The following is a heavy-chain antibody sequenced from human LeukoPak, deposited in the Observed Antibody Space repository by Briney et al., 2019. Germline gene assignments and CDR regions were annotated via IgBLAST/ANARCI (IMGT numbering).Heavy chain of an antibody. CDR3: ARESSGILTGYYIDY. V-gene: IGHV3-53*01. CDR2: IYSGGST. D-gene: IGHD3-9*01. CDR1: GFTVSSNY. Sequence: GGSLRLSCAASGFTVSSNYMSWVRQAPGKGLEWVSVIYSGGSTYYADSVKGRFTISRDNSKNTLYLQMNSLRAEDTAVYYCARESSGILTGYYIDYWGREPWSPSPQ. J-gene: IGHJ4*02.